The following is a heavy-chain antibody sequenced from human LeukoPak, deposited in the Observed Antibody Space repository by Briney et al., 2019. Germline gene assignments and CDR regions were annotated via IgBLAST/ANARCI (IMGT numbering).Heavy chain of an antibody. D-gene: IGHD3-10*01. Sequence: PSETLSLTCTVSGGSISSSSYYWGWIRQPPGKGLEWIGSIYYSGSTYYNPSLKSRVTISVDTSKNQFSLKLNSVTAADTAVYYCARVGVRGVIGKDYWGQGTLVTVSS. CDR3: ARVGVRGVIGKDY. V-gene: IGHV4-39*07. CDR1: GGSISSSSYY. CDR2: IYYSGST. J-gene: IGHJ4*02.